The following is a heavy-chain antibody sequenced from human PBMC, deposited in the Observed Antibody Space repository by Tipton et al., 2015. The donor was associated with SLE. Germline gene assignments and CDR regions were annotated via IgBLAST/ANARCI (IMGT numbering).Heavy chain of an antibody. CDR2: IYHSGST. Sequence: TLSLTCAVSVYSISSGYYWGWIRQPPGKGLEWIGSIYHSGSTHSNPSLKSRVTISVDTSKNQFSLKLSSVTAADTAVYYCARVYDFWSGYYTGSDAFDIWGQGTMVTVSS. CDR1: VYSISSGYY. J-gene: IGHJ3*02. D-gene: IGHD3-3*01. CDR3: ARVYDFWSGYYTGSDAFDI. V-gene: IGHV4-38-2*01.